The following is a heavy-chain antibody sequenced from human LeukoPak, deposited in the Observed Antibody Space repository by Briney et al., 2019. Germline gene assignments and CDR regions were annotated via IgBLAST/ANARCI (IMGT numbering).Heavy chain of an antibody. D-gene: IGHD6-13*01. CDR1: GYTFTSYG. V-gene: IGHV1-18*01. CDR2: ISAYNGNT. Sequence: ASVKVSCKASGYTFTSYGISWVRQAPGQGLEWMEWISAYNGNTNYAQKLQGRVTMTTDTSTSTAYMELRSLRSDDTAVYYCARVLLVAAAGYYYMDVWGKGTTVTVSS. J-gene: IGHJ6*03. CDR3: ARVLLVAAAGYYYMDV.